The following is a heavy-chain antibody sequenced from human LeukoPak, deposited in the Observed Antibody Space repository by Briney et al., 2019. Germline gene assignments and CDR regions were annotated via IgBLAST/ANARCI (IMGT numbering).Heavy chain of an antibody. V-gene: IGHV5-51*01. CDR3: ARRLYCGSSMTAFDF. CDR1: GFSFTTHW. CDR2: IYPGDSDT. J-gene: IGHJ4*02. D-gene: IGHD1-26*01. Sequence: GESLKISCKASGFSFTTHWIAWVRQMAGQGLEWMGSIYPGDSDTRYSPSFRGLVTISADKSITTAYLQWGSLRASDTAMFYCARRLYCGSSMTAFDFWGQGTLVTVSS.